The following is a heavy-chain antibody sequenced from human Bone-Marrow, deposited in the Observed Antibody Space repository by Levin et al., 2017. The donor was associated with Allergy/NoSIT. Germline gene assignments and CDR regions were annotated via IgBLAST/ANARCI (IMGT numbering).Heavy chain of an antibody. CDR3: ARMGDAWGLHN. V-gene: IGHV2-70*04. Sequence: SGPTLVKPTQTLTLTCTFSGFSLATTGMRVTWIRQPPGKALEFLARIDWDDDEYFSTSLKTRLTISKDTSKNQVILTMTNMDPVDTATYYCARMGDAWGLHNWGQGTLVTVSS. D-gene: IGHD7-27*01. J-gene: IGHJ4*02. CDR2: IDWDDDE. CDR1: GFSLATTGMR.